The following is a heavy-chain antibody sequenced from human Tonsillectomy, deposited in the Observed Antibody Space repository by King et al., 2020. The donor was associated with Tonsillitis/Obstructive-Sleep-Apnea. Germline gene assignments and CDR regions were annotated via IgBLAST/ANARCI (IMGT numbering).Heavy chain of an antibody. CDR2: IYYSGST. J-gene: IGHJ4*02. CDR3: ARGVRGGVGATEYYFDY. Sequence: MPLQESGPGLVKPSETLSLTCTVSGGSISSYYWSWIRQPPGKGLEWIGYIYYSGSTNYNPSLKSRVTISVDTSKNQFSLKLSSVTAADTAVYYCARGVRGGVGATEYYFDYWGQGTLVTVSS. CDR1: GGSISSYY. V-gene: IGHV4-59*01. D-gene: IGHD1-26*01.